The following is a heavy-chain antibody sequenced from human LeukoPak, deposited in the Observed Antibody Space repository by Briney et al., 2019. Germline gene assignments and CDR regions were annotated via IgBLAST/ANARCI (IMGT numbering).Heavy chain of an antibody. CDR2: MNPNSGHT. J-gene: IGHJ1*01. Sequence: ASVKVSCKASGCTFTNYDINWVRQATGQGLEWMGWMNPNSGHTGYAQKLQGRVTMTRNTSISTAYMELSSLRSEDTAVYYCARGPLASGDYDSSGSYLEYFQHWGQGTLVTVSS. D-gene: IGHD3-22*01. V-gene: IGHV1-8*01. CDR1: GCTFTNYD. CDR3: ARGPLASGDYDSSGSYLEYFQH.